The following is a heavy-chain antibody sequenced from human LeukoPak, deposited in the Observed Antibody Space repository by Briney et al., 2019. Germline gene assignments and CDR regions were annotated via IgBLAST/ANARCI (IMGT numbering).Heavy chain of an antibody. CDR3: ARESFSPVYYYYYGMDV. D-gene: IGHD3-3*01. Sequence: GGSLRLSCAASGFTFSSYAMHWVRQAPGKGLEWVAVISYDGSNKYYADSVKGRFTISRDNSKNTLYLQMNSLRAEDTAVYYCARESFSPVYYYYYGMDVWGQGTTVTVSS. V-gene: IGHV3-30-3*01. CDR2: ISYDGSNK. J-gene: IGHJ6*02. CDR1: GFTFSSYA.